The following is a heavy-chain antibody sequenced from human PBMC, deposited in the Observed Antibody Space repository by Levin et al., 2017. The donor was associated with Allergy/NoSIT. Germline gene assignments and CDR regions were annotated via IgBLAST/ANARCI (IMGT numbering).Heavy chain of an antibody. CDR3: AKETGGSGWYTVDY. V-gene: IGHV3-23*01. Sequence: GGSLRLSCAASGFTFSSSAMDWVRQAPGEGLQWVSAIRPTGDRTYYTDSVKGRFTISRDNSRNTVYQQMNNLRAEDTAKYYCAKETGGSGWYTVDYWGRGTLVTVS. J-gene: IGHJ4*02. CDR1: GFTFSSSA. D-gene: IGHD6-13*01. CDR2: IRPTGDRT.